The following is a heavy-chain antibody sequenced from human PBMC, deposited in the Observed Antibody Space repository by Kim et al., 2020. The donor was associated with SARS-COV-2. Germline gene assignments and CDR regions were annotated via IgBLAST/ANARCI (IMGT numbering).Heavy chain of an antibody. CDR1: GYSFTSYW. V-gene: IGHV5-10-1*01. D-gene: IGHD1-26*01. CDR3: ARHRFEEWGGAEAFDI. Sequence: GESLKISCKGSGYSFTSYWISWVRQMPGKGLEWMGRIDPSDSYTNYSPSFQGNVTISADKSISTAYLQWSSLKASDTAMYYCARHRFEEWGGAEAFDIWGQGTMVTVSS. J-gene: IGHJ3*02. CDR2: IDPSDSYT.